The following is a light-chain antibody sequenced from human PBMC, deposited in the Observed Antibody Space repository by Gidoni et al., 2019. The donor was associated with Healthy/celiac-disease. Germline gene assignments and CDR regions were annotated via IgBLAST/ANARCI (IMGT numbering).Light chain of an antibody. CDR2: GNS. V-gene: IGLV1-40*01. J-gene: IGLJ3*02. CDR3: QSYDSSLSGWV. Sequence: HSVLTQPPSVSGAPGHRVTISCTGSSSNIGAGYDVHWYPRLPGTAPKLLIYGNSNRPSGVPDRFSGSKSGTSASLAITGLQAEDEADYYCQSYDSSLSGWVFGGGTKLTVL. CDR1: SSNIGAGYD.